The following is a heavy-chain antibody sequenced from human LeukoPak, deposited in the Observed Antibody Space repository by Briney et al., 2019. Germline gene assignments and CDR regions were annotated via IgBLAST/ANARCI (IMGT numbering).Heavy chain of an antibody. D-gene: IGHD6-13*01. Sequence: GGSLRLSCAASGFTFSSYGMHWVRQAPGKGLEWVAFIRYDGSNKYYADSVKGRFTISRDNSKNTLYLQMDSLRAEDTAVYYCARGKIIGYSSSWSNTPTDYWGQGTLVTVSS. J-gene: IGHJ4*02. CDR1: GFTFSSYG. V-gene: IGHV3-30*02. CDR2: IRYDGSNK. CDR3: ARGKIIGYSSSWSNTPTDY.